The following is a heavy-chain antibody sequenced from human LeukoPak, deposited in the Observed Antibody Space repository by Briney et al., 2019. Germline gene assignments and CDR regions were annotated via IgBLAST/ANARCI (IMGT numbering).Heavy chain of an antibody. CDR3: AKDRNIVVVPAASGIDY. V-gene: IGHV3-23*01. Sequence: PGGSLRLSCAASGFTFSSYAMSWVRQAPGKGLEWVSAISGSGGSTYYADSVKGRFTISRDNSKNTLYLQMNSLRAEDTAVYYCAKDRNIVVVPAASGIDYWGQGTLVTVSS. CDR1: GFTFSSYA. D-gene: IGHD2-2*01. J-gene: IGHJ4*02. CDR2: ISGSGGST.